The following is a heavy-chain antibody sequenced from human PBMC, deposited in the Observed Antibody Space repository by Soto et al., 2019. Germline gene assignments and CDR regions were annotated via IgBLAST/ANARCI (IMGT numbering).Heavy chain of an antibody. CDR1: GFTFSSYS. J-gene: IGHJ6*02. Sequence: GGSLRLSCAASGFTFSSYSMNWVRQAPGKGLEWVSSISSSSSYIYYADSVKGRFTISRDNAKNSLYLQMNSLRAEDTAVYYCASELQRPPGEKTYYCYGMDVWGQGTTVTVSS. V-gene: IGHV3-21*01. CDR3: ASELQRPPGEKTYYCYGMDV. CDR2: ISSSSSYI. D-gene: IGHD4-17*01.